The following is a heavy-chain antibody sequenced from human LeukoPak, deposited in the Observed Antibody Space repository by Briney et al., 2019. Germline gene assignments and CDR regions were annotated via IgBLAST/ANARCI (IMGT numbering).Heavy chain of an antibody. V-gene: IGHV3-66*01. Sequence: GGSLRLSCAASGFTVSSNYMSWVRQAPGKGLEWVSIIYSGGNTYYADSVKGRFTITRDNSKNTLYLQMNSLRAEDTAVYYCARDLRGYYDSGGYYLALWGQGTLVTVS. CDR1: GFTVSSNY. CDR2: IYSGGNT. J-gene: IGHJ4*02. D-gene: IGHD3-22*01. CDR3: ARDLRGYYDSGGYYLAL.